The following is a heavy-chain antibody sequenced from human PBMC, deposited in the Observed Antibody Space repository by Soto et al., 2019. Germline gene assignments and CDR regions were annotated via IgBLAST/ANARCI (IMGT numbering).Heavy chain of an antibody. CDR3: ASEKVGAASVHVFEI. J-gene: IGHJ3*02. CDR2: IMPGSSHI. Sequence: PGGSLRLSCAASGFTFSIYSMNWVRQAPGKGLEWVSYIMPGSSHIFYADSVKGRFTISRDNDKNSLYLQMNNLRAEDTALYYCASEKVGAASVHVFEIGGQRTMVTVSS. V-gene: IGHV3-48*01. D-gene: IGHD2-15*01. CDR1: GFTFSIYS.